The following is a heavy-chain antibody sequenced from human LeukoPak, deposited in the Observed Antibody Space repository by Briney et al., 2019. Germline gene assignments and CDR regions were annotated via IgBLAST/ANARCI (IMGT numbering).Heavy chain of an antibody. D-gene: IGHD4-17*01. CDR1: GYTFSSYY. J-gene: IGHJ4*02. V-gene: IGHV1-2*02. CDR3: ARLTTGLF. Sequence: GASVKVSCKASGYTFSSYYMHWVRQAPGQGLEWMGWINPNSGGTNYTQKFQGRVTMTRDTSISTAYMELSRLRSDDTAVYYCARLTTGLFWGQGTLVTVSS. CDR2: INPNSGGT.